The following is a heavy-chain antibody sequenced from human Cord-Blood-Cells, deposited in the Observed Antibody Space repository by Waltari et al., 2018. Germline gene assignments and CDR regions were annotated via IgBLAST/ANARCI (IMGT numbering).Heavy chain of an antibody. CDR3: ARHQTGDLTNFDL. V-gene: IGHV4-39*01. CDR1: GGSISSSSYY. CDR2: GYYSGST. J-gene: IGHJ2*01. D-gene: IGHD7-27*01. Sequence: QLQLQESGPGLVKPSETLSLTCTVSGGSISSSSYYWGWIRQPSGKGLEWIGSGYYSGSTTYTPSLKGRVTISVDTSKNQFSRKMSSVAAADTAVYYGARHQTGDLTNFDLWGRGTLVTVAS.